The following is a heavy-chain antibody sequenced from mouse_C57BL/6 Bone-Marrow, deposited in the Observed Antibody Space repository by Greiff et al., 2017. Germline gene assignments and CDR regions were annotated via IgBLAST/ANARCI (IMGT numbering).Heavy chain of an antibody. Sequence: QVQLQQSGAELVRPGASVKLSCKASGYTFTSYGIRWVKQRTGQGLEWIGEIYPRSGNTYYNEKFKGKATLTADKSSSTAYMELRSLTSEDSAVYFCEREVYYYGSSYHYFDYWGQGTTLTVSS. CDR3: EREVYYYGSSYHYFDY. CDR1: GYTFTSYG. J-gene: IGHJ2*01. V-gene: IGHV1-81*01. CDR2: IYPRSGNT. D-gene: IGHD1-1*01.